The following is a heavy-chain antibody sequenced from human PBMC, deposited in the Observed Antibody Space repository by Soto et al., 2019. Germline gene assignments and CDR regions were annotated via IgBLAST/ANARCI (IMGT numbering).Heavy chain of an antibody. CDR2: ISGSGGST. Sequence: GGSLRLSCAASGFTFSSYAMSWFRQAPGKGLEWVSAISGSGGSTYYADSVKGRFTISRDNSKSTLYLQMNSLRAEDTAVYYCAKTLAVAGTWYYFDYWGQGTLVTVSS. CDR3: AKTLAVAGTWYYFDY. CDR1: GFTFSSYA. D-gene: IGHD6-19*01. J-gene: IGHJ4*02. V-gene: IGHV3-23*01.